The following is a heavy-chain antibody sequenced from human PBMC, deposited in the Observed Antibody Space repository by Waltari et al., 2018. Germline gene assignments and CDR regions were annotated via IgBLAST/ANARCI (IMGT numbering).Heavy chain of an antibody. CDR1: GYTFTSYA. CDR3: ARVVAQQWLVTIHFDY. CDR2: IIPIFGTA. Sequence: QVQLVQSGAEVKKPGASVKVSCKASGYTFTSYAMHWVRQAPGQRLEWMGGIIPIFGTANYAQKFQGRVTITTDESTSTAYMELSRLRSDDTAVYYCARVVAQQWLVTIHFDYWGQGTLVTVSS. D-gene: IGHD6-19*01. V-gene: IGHV1-69*05. J-gene: IGHJ4*02.